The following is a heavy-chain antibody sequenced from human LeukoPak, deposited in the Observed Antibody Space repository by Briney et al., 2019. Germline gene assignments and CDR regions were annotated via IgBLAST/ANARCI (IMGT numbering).Heavy chain of an antibody. CDR3: ARAFHTASGFDY. J-gene: IGHJ4*02. Sequence: GASVKVSCKTSGYIFTSYGISWVRQAPGQGPEWMGWISAHSSNTYYAQKFQGRVTMTSDTSTSTAYMELSSLRSDDTAVYYCARAFHTASGFDYWGQGILVTVSS. V-gene: IGHV1-18*01. CDR2: ISAHSSNT. D-gene: IGHD2-2*02. CDR1: GYIFTSYG.